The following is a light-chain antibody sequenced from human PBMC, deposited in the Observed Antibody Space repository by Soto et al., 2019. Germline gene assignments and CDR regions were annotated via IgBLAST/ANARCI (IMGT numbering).Light chain of an antibody. CDR3: ETWDSNTGV. CDR1: SGHSSYI. CDR2: LEGSGSY. J-gene: IGLJ2*01. V-gene: IGLV4-60*03. Sequence: QPVLTQSSSASASLGSSVKLTCTLSSGHSSYIIAWHQQQPGKAPRYLMKLEGSGSYNMGSGVPDRFSGSSSGADRYLTISNLQSEDEADYCCETWDSNTGVFGGGTKLTVL.